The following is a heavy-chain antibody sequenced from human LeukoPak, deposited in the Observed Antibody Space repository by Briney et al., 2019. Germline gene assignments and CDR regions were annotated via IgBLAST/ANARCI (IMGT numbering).Heavy chain of an antibody. CDR1: GSTFSSYD. J-gene: IGHJ4*02. Sequence: GASVKVSCKASGSTFSSYDINWVRQATGQGLEWMGCMNPNSGDTGYTQRFQGSVTMTRDTYISTAYMELSSLRSEDTAVYYCARGPYGTGSHFDFWGQGTLVTVSS. V-gene: IGHV1-8*02. CDR3: ARGPYGTGSHFDF. D-gene: IGHD3-10*01. CDR2: MNPNSGDT.